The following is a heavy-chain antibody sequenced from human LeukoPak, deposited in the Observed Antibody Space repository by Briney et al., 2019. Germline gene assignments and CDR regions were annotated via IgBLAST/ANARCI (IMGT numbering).Heavy chain of an antibody. CDR2: IYPGDSDT. V-gene: IGHV5-51*01. Sequence: GEALKISCKGSGYSFTSYWIGWVRQMPGKGLEWRGIIYPGDSDTRYSPSFQGQVTISADKSISTAYLQWSSLKASDTAMYYCARDLRGAVAGTTFDYWGQGTLVTVSS. CDR3: ARDLRGAVAGTTFDY. D-gene: IGHD6-19*01. J-gene: IGHJ4*02. CDR1: GYSFTSYW.